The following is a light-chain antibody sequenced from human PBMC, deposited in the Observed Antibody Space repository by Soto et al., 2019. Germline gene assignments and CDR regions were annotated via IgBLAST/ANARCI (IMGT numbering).Light chain of an antibody. V-gene: IGLV2-8*01. CDR1: GSDVGGYNY. CDR2: EVS. CDR3: SSYGGSNNLV. J-gene: IGLJ3*02. Sequence: QSALTQPPSASGSPGQSVTISCTGSGSDVGGYNYVSWYQQHPGKAPKLMIYEVSKRPSGVPDRFSGSKSGYTASLTVSGLQAEDEADYYCSSYGGSNNLVFGGGTKLTVL.